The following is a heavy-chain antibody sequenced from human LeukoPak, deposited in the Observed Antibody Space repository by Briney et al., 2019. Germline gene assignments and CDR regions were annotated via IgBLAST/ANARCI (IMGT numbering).Heavy chain of an antibody. D-gene: IGHD3-9*01. CDR1: GFTFGDYA. V-gene: IGHV3-49*04. CDR2: IRSKAYGGTT. J-gene: IGHJ4*02. Sequence: GGSLRLSCTASGFTFGDYAMSWVRQAPGKGLEWVGFIRSKAYGGTTEYAASVKGRFTISRDDSKSIAYLQMNSLKTEDTAVYYCTRGVLRYFDWFEALAWFDYWGQGTLVTVSS. CDR3: TRGVLRYFDWFEALAWFDY.